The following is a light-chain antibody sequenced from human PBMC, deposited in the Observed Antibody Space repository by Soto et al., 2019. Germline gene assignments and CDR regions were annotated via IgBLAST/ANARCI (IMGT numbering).Light chain of an antibody. Sequence: QSALTQPASVSGSPGQSITVSCTGTSSDIGSTKYVSWYQQHPGKAPKLIIYDVSDRPSGVSNRFSGSKSGNSASLTISGLQAEDEADYYCSSSTTTSPRIFGGGTKLTVL. CDR2: DVS. J-gene: IGLJ2*01. CDR1: SSDIGSTKY. CDR3: SSSTTTSPRI. V-gene: IGLV2-14*03.